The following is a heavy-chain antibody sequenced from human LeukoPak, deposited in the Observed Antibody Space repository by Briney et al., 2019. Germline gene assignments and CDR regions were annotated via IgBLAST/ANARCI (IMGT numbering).Heavy chain of an antibody. CDR2: INPNRGGT. D-gene: IGHD3-3*01. Sequence: ASVKVSCKASGYTFTGYYMHWVRQAPGQGLEWMGWINPNRGGTNYAQNFQGRVTMTRDTSISTAYMELSRLRSDDTAVYYCARVYYDFWSGYEYDAFDIWGQGTMVTVSS. CDR1: GYTFTGYY. CDR3: ARVYYDFWSGYEYDAFDI. V-gene: IGHV1-2*02. J-gene: IGHJ3*02.